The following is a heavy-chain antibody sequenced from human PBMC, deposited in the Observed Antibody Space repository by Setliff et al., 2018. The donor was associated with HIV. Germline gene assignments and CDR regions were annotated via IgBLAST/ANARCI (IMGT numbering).Heavy chain of an antibody. D-gene: IGHD6-13*01. Sequence: VASVKVSCKTSGGSFDMHTISWVRQAPGQGLEFVGRIIPTIDTTNYAQKFQGRVTITADKSANTTYMELRSLRSEDTAIYYCATMSRSSRSWAIFDYWGQGVLVTVSS. CDR3: ATMSRSSRSWAIFDY. V-gene: IGHV1-69*08. CDR2: IIPTIDTT. CDR1: GGSFDMHT. J-gene: IGHJ4*02.